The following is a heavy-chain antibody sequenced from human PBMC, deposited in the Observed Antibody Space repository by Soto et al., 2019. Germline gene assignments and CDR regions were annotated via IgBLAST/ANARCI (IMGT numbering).Heavy chain of an antibody. V-gene: IGHV3-74*01. D-gene: IGHD4-4*01. CDR1: GFTFSTDW. CDR2: FNTDGSFT. Sequence: GGSLRLSCAASGFTFSTDWMPWVRQAPGKGLVWGSLFNTDGSFTNYADSVKGRFTIPRDNAKDTLYLQMNSLRTEDTAVYYCARPLWRDDYNWGYFDLWGRGTLVTVSS. CDR3: ARPLWRDDYNWGYFDL. J-gene: IGHJ2*01.